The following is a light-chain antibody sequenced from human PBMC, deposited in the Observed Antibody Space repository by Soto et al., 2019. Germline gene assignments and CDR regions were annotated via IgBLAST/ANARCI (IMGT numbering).Light chain of an antibody. J-gene: IGKJ4*01. CDR1: QSVSSSY. V-gene: IGKV3-20*01. CDR3: HQYGISP. CDR2: GAS. Sequence: RVLTQSPGTLALAPWEGASLCCRASQSVSSSYLAWYQQKPGQAPRLLIYGASSRATGIPDRFSGSGSGTEFSLPISRLEPEDFAVYYCHQYGISPFGGGTKVDIK.